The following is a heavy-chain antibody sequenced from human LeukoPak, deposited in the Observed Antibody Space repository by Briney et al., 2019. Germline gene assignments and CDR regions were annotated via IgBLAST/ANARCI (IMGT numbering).Heavy chain of an antibody. CDR3: ASMRSGERSGTGTAKFNGMDV. CDR2: IYYSGST. D-gene: IGHD1-14*01. Sequence: PSETLSLTCSVSGGSVSSGSYYWSWIRQPPGKGLEWIGDIYYSGSTNYNPSLKSRVTISVDTSKNQFSLKLSSVTAADTAVYYCASMRSGERSGTGTAKFNGMDVWGQGTTVTVSS. J-gene: IGHJ6*02. CDR1: GGSVSSGSYY. V-gene: IGHV4-61*01.